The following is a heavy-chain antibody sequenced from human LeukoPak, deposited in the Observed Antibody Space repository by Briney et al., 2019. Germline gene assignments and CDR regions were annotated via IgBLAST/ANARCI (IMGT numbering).Heavy chain of an antibody. J-gene: IGHJ4*02. CDR1: GYTFTGYY. CDR2: INPNSGGT. D-gene: IGHD1-26*01. Sequence: ASVKVSCKAPGYTFTGYYMHWVRQAPGQGLEWMGWINPNSGGTNYAQKFQGRVTMTRDTSISTAYMELSRLRSDDTAVYYCARDPSSGSYVALVDYWGQGTLVTVSS. CDR3: ARDPSSGSYVALVDY. V-gene: IGHV1-2*02.